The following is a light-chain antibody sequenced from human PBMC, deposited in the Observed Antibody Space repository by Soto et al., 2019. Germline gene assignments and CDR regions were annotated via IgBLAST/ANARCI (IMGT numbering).Light chain of an antibody. V-gene: IGLV1-44*01. Sequence: QSVLTQPPSASGTHGQRVTISCSGTTSNIGSNTVNWYQQLPGTAPKLLIYYNNQRPSGVPDRLSGSKSGTSASLAISGLQSEDEALYYCAAWDDSLEGMVFGGGTKLTVL. CDR3: AAWDDSLEGMV. CDR2: YNN. J-gene: IGLJ3*02. CDR1: TSNIGSNT.